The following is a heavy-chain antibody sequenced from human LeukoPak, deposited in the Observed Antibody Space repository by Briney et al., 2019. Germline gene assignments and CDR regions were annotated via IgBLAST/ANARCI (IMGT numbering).Heavy chain of an antibody. CDR3: AMPMTTVPY. J-gene: IGHJ4*02. D-gene: IGHD4-17*01. CDR2: IIPIFGTA. V-gene: IGHV1-69*13. CDR1: GYTFIGYY. Sequence: ASVKVSCKASGYTFIGYYMHWVRQAPGQGLEWMGGIIPIFGTANYAQKFQGRVTITADESTSTAYMELSSLRSEDTAVYYCAMPMTTVPYWGQGTLVTVSS.